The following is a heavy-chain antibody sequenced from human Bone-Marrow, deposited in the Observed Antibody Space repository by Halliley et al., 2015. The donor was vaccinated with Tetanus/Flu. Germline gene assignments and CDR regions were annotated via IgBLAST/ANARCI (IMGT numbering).Heavy chain of an antibody. CDR2: INSGGSTT. V-gene: IGHV3-74*01. Sequence: KGLVWVSHINSGGSTTTYADSVEGRFTISRDNAKNTLYLQMNSLRAEDTAVYYCVRELVTMDVWGQGTTVTVSS. CDR3: VRELVTMDV. D-gene: IGHD2-15*01. J-gene: IGHJ6*02.